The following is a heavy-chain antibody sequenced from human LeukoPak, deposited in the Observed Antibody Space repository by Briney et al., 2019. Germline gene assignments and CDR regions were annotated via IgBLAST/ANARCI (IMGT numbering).Heavy chain of an antibody. CDR1: GFTFNSYA. V-gene: IGHV3-23*01. CDR2: ISGSGGST. Sequence: GGSLRLSCAASGFTFNSYAMSWVRQAPGKGLEWVSAISGSGGSTYYADSVEGRFTISRDNSKNTLYLQMNSLRAEDTAVYYCAKGVLRYFDWYQIYFDYWGQGTLVTVSS. D-gene: IGHD3-9*01. CDR3: AKGVLRYFDWYQIYFDY. J-gene: IGHJ4*02.